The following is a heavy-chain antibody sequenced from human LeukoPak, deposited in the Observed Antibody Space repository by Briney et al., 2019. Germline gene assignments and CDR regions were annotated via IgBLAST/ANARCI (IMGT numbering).Heavy chain of an antibody. CDR1: GGSIRGNA. Sequence: SETLSLTCTVSGGSIRGNAWSWVRQPPGEALVWIGNIYDNGITIHNPSLKSRVTISLDTSNQFSLRLRSVTAADTAVYYCVRARDMAFDIWGQGTMVTVSS. D-gene: IGHD2-21*02. CDR3: VRARDMAFDI. V-gene: IGHV4-59*01. J-gene: IGHJ3*02. CDR2: IYDNGIT.